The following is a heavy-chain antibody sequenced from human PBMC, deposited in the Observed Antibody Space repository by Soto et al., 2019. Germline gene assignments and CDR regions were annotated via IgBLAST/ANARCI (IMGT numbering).Heavy chain of an antibody. J-gene: IGHJ2*01. CDR2: IWADGRRK. CDR3: VRDRYPMNRVVIMTIGHLRL. D-gene: IGHD3-10*01. CDR1: GFTFDTYA. V-gene: IGHV3-33*01. Sequence: QVQLAESGGGVGQPGKSLRLSCEASGFTFDTYAMHWVRQAPGKGLEWVALIWADGRRKEYLESVRGRFTISRDNSKNTLYLQMNSLRAEDTALYYCVRDRYPMNRVVIMTIGHLRLWGRGALVSVST.